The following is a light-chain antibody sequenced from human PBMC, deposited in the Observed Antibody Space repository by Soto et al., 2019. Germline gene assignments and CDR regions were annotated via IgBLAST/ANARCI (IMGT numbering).Light chain of an antibody. Sequence: ETVMTQSPATLSESPGERATLSCRATQSVNNNLAWYQQKPGQAPRLLIYGAYTRATGIPARFSGSGSETEFTLTISSLQSEDFAVYYCQHYNNWPYTFGQGTKLESK. CDR3: QHYNNWPYT. V-gene: IGKV3-15*01. CDR1: QSVNNN. J-gene: IGKJ2*01. CDR2: GAY.